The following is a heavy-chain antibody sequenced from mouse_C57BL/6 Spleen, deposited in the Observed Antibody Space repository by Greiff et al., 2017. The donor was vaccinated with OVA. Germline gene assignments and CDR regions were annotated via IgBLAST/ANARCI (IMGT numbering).Heavy chain of an antibody. V-gene: IGHV1-39*01. CDR1: GYSFTDYN. D-gene: IGHD2-1*01. J-gene: IGHJ4*01. CDR2: INPNYGTT. Sequence: EVKLVESGPELVKPGASVKISCKASGYSFTDYNMNWVKQSNGKSLEWIGVINPNYGTTSYNQKFKGKATLTVDQSSSTAYMQLNSLTSEDSAVYYCARGEGTYGNYGAMDYWGQGTSVTVSS. CDR3: ARGEGTYGNYGAMDY.